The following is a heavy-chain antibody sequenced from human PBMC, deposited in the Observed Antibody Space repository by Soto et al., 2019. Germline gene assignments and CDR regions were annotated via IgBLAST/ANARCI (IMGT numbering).Heavy chain of an antibody. V-gene: IGHV1-3*04. Sequence: ASVKVSCKTPGYIFIRYAIHWVRQAPGQGLEWMGRINTANDNRKYSPKFQGRVTFTSDTSATTVFMELSDLRLEDTAVYYCARAYSSASIWGQGTLVTVSS. CDR1: GYIFIRYA. D-gene: IGHD3-22*01. CDR2: INTANDNR. J-gene: IGHJ4*02. CDR3: ARAYSSASI.